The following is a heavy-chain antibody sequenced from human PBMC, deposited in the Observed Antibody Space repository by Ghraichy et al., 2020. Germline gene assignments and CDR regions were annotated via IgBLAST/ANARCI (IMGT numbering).Heavy chain of an antibody. V-gene: IGHV3-21*01. D-gene: IGHD5-12*01. Sequence: GGSLRLSCAASGFTFSSYSMNWVRQAPGKGLEWVSSISSSSSYIYYADSVKGRFTISRDNAKNSLYLQMNSLRAEDTAVYYCARDSLGRLRPPRFDYWGQGTLVTVSS. CDR1: GFTFSSYS. CDR2: ISSSSSYI. J-gene: IGHJ4*02. CDR3: ARDSLGRLRPPRFDY.